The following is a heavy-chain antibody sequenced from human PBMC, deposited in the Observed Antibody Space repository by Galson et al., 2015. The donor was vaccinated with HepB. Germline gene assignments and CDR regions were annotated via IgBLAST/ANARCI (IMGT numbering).Heavy chain of an antibody. CDR3: ARIRVSMVGTVNDY. J-gene: IGHJ4*02. CDR2: INTKTGNP. CDR1: GYTFSSYG. D-gene: IGHD3-10*02. Sequence: SVKVSCKASGYTFSSYGVNWVRQAPGQGLEWMGWINTKTGNPTYAQGFTGRYVFSLDTSVSTAYLQISSLKAEDTAVYYCARIRVSMVGTVNDYWGQGTLVTVSS. V-gene: IGHV7-4-1*02.